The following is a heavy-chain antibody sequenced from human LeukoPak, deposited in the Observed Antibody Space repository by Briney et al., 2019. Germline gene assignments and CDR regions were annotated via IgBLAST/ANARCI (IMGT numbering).Heavy chain of an antibody. CDR2: ISWNSGSI. J-gene: IGHJ4*02. CDR3: IRDFLTVTTNDY. CDR1: GFTFDDYA. V-gene: IGHV3-9*01. Sequence: GGSLRLSCAASGFTFDDYAMHWVRQAPGKGLEWVSGISWNSGSIGYADSVKGRFTISRDNAKNSLYLQMNSLRAEDTALYYCIRDFLTVTTNDYWGQGTLVTVSS. D-gene: IGHD4-11*01.